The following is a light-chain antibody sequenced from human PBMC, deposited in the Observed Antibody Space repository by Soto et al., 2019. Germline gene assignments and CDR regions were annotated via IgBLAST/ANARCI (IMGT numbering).Light chain of an antibody. Sequence: QSVLTQPPSVSGAPGQKVTISCTGSGSNLGAKYAVHWYQQLPGTAPKLLIYDNINRPSGVPDRFSGSKSGTSASLAITGLQAEDEADYYCQSYDSSLRGVFGGGTKLTVL. CDR3: QSYDSSLRGV. CDR1: GSNLGAKYA. V-gene: IGLV1-40*01. J-gene: IGLJ3*02. CDR2: DNI.